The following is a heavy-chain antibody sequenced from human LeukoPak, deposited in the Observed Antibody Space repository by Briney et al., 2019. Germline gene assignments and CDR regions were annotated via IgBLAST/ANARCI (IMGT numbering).Heavy chain of an antibody. CDR1: GYTITGYY. Sequence: ASVKVSCKASGYTITGYYMHWVRQAPGQGLEWMGRINPNSGGTNYAQKFQGRVTMTRDTSISTAYMELSRLRSDDTAVYYCAREKVDYDILTFDYYYYYGMDVWGQGTTVTVSS. V-gene: IGHV1-2*06. D-gene: IGHD3-9*01. CDR2: INPNSGGT. J-gene: IGHJ6*02. CDR3: AREKVDYDILTFDYYYYYGMDV.